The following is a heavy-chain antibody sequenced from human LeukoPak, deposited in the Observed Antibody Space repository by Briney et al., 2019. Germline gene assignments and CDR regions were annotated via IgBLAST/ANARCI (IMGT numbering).Heavy chain of an antibody. V-gene: IGHV6-1*01. CDR3: ARDEPPHFFDY. J-gene: IGHJ4*02. D-gene: IGHD3-3*02. CDR1: GDSVSINSAA. CDR2: TYYRSKWYT. Sequence: SQTLSLTFAISGDSVSINSAAWNWIRQSPLRGLECLGRTYYRSKWYTDYAVSVKSRITIIPDTSKNQFSLHLNSVTPEDTGVYYCARDEPPHFFDYWGQGILVTVSS.